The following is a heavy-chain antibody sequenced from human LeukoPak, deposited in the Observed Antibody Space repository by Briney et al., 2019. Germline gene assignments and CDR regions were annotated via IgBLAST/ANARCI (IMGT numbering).Heavy chain of an antibody. J-gene: IGHJ4*02. CDR1: GFTFSTYG. CDR3: ARDTPGYGGDDFDY. V-gene: IGHV3-30*02. Sequence: GGSLRLSCAASGFTFSTYGMHWVRQSPGKGLEWMTFIQAGGDEKYYAESVKGRFTVSRDNSKNTLYLQMNSLRAEDTAVYYCARDTPGYGGDDFDYWGQGALVTVSS. CDR2: IQAGGDEK. D-gene: IGHD4-23*01.